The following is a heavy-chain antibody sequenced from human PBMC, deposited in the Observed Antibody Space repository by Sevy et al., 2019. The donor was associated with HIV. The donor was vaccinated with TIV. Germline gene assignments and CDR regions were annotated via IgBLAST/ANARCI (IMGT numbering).Heavy chain of an antibody. V-gene: IGHV1-18*01. CDR1: GYTFTSYR. CDR3: AREYCSSGSCYSLAY. Sequence: ASVKVSCKASGYTFTSYRLNWVRQAPGQGLEWMGWISAHNGDTNYAQKLQGRVTMITDTSTTTAYMELSSLTSDDTAVYYCAREYCSSGSCYSLAYWGQGTLVTVSS. D-gene: IGHD2-15*01. J-gene: IGHJ4*02. CDR2: ISAHNGDT.